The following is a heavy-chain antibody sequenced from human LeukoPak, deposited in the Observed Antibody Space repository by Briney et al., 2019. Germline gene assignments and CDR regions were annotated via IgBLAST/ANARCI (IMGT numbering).Heavy chain of an antibody. CDR2: ISYDGSNK. D-gene: IGHD4-17*01. J-gene: IGHJ2*01. V-gene: IGHV3-30*18. Sequence: PGRSLRHSCAASGFTFSSYGMHWVRPAPGKGLEWVAVISYDGSNKYYADSVEGRFTISRDNSKNTLYLQMNSLRAEDTAVYYCAKPHDYGDWYFDLWGRGTLVTVSS. CDR3: AKPHDYGDWYFDL. CDR1: GFTFSSYG.